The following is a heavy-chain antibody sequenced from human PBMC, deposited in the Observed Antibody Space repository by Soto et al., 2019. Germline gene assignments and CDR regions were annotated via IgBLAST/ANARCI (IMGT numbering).Heavy chain of an antibody. V-gene: IGHV4-30-4*01. CDR2: VSYSGST. Sequence: SETLSLTCTVSGGSITSDDYNLNYIRLPPGKGLEGIGYVSYSGSTYYNRSLKSRLTMSVDTSKNQFSLNLRPVTAADTAVYLCAREVTNYCGLDVWGQGNTVTV. CDR3: AREVTNYCGLDV. J-gene: IGHJ6*02. CDR1: GGSITSDDYN. D-gene: IGHD4-4*01.